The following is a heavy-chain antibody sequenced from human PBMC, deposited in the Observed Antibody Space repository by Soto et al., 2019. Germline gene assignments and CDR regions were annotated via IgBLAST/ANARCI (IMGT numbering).Heavy chain of an antibody. D-gene: IGHD5-18*01. J-gene: IGHJ5*02. Sequence: SETLSLTCAVYGGSFSGYYWSWIRQPPGKGLEWIGEINHSGSTNYNPSLKSRVTISVDTSKNQFSLKLSSVTAADTAVYYCARATIQLWLFWFDPWGQGTLVTVSS. V-gene: IGHV4-34*01. CDR1: GGSFSGYY. CDR3: ARATIQLWLFWFDP. CDR2: INHSGST.